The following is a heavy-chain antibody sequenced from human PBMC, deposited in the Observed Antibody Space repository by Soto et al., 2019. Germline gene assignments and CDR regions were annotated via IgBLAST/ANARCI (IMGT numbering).Heavy chain of an antibody. CDR3: ARGVTGDFWSGYYYYGMDV. V-gene: IGHV4-34*01. D-gene: IGHD3-3*01. J-gene: IGHJ6*02. CDR2: INHSGSA. CDR1: GGSFSGYY. Sequence: SETLPLTCAVYGGSFSGYYWSWIRQPPGKGLEWIGEINHSGSANYNPSLKSQVTISVDTSKNQFSLKLSSVTAADTAVYYCARGVTGDFWSGYYYYGMDVWAQGTTVT.